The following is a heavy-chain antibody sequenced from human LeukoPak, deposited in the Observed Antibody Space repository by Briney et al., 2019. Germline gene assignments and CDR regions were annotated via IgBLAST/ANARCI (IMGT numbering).Heavy chain of an antibody. J-gene: IGHJ6*04. V-gene: IGHV4-31*03. CDR3: ARGRIAAAANRFYYYYYGMDV. D-gene: IGHD6-13*01. Sequence: TLSLTCTVSGGSISSGGYYWSWLRQHPGTGLEWIGYIYYSGSTYYNPSLKSRVTISVDTSKNQFSLKLSSVAAADTAVYYCARGRIAAAANRFYYYYYGMDVWGKGTTVTVSS. CDR1: GGSISSGGYY. CDR2: IYYSGST.